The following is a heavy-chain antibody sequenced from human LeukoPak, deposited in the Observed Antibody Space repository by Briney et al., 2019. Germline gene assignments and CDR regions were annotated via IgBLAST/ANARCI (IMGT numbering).Heavy chain of an antibody. V-gene: IGHV3-7*04. J-gene: IGHJ4*02. CDR2: IKQDGSEQ. D-gene: IGHD2-15*01. CDR3: ARGAGSIDY. CDR1: GFTFSSYW. Sequence: GGSLRLSCAASGFTFSSYWMSWVRQAPGKGLEWVADIKQDGSEQYYVDSVKGRFTISRDSAKNSLYLQMNSLRAEDTAVYYCARGAGSIDYWGQGTLVTVSS.